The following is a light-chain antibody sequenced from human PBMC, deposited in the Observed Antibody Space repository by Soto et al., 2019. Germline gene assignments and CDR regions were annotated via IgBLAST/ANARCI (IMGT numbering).Light chain of an antibody. V-gene: IGKV1-5*03. CDR1: QSISIW. Sequence: DIHMTQSPSTLSAXXXXXVXXTCRAXQSISIWLACYQQKPGKAPNLLIYKTSSLESGVPSRFSGSGSRTEFTLTISSLQPDDFATYYCQHYNDYSWTFGQGTKVEIK. J-gene: IGKJ1*01. CDR3: QHYNDYSWT. CDR2: KTS.